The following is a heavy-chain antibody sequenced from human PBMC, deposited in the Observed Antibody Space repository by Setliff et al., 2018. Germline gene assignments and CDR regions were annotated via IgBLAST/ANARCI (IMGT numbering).Heavy chain of an antibody. J-gene: IGHJ5*02. D-gene: IGHD2-15*01. CDR1: GDSISSRRSY. V-gene: IGHV4-61*09. CDR3: GRGFSRIEGWGNWFDP. Sequence: SETLSLTCTVSGDSISSRRSYWGWFRQPAGKGLEWIGQIYTSWSTNYNPSLKSRVTISLDTSKNQISLKLTSVTAADTAVYYCGRGFSRIEGWGNWFDPWGQGILVTVSS. CDR2: IYTSWST.